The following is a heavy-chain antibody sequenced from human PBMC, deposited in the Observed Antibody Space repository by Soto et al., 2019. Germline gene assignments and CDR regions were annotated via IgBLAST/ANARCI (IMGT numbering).Heavy chain of an antibody. Sequence: GGSLSLSCAASGFTFSDYYMSWIRQAPGKGLEWVSCISSSSSSTNYADSVKGRFTISRDNSKNTLFLQMNSLRAEDTAVYYCAKGYNIGWSYFDSWGQGTLVTVSS. CDR1: GFTFSDYY. CDR2: ISSSSSST. J-gene: IGHJ4*02. D-gene: IGHD6-19*01. CDR3: AKGYNIGWSYFDS. V-gene: IGHV3-11*05.